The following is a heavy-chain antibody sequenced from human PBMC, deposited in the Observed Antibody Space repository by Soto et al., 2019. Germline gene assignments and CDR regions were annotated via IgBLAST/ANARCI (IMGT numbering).Heavy chain of an antibody. CDR3: ARGPGLGVLMVYAPNWFDP. V-gene: IGHV1-69*12. CDR1: GGTFSSYA. CDR2: ISPIFGTA. D-gene: IGHD2-8*01. J-gene: IGHJ5*02. Sequence: QVQLVQSGAEVKKPGSSVKVSCKASGGTFSSYAISWVRQAPGQGLEWMGGISPIFGTANYAQKFQGRVTITADESTSTAYMELSSLRSEDTAVYYCARGPGLGVLMVYAPNWFDPWGQGTLVTVSS.